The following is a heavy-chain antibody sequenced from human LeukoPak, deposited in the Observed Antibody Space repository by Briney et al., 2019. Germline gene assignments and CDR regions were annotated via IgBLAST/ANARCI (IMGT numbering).Heavy chain of an antibody. CDR2: IRYDGSDK. J-gene: IGHJ4*02. V-gene: IGHV3-30*02. CDR1: GFTFSNYG. CDR3: AKVVGNLDF. Sequence: GGSLRLSCAASGFTFSNYGMHWVRQAPGKGLEWVAFIRYDGSDKYYADSVKGRFTISRDNSKKTLYLQMNSLRVEDTAVYYCAKVVGNLDFWGQGTLVTVSS. D-gene: IGHD2-15*01.